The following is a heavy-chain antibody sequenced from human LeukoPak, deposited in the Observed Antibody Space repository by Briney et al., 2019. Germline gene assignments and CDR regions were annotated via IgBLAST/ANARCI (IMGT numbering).Heavy chain of an antibody. Sequence: RGSLRLSCAASGFTLSSYSMNWVRQAPGKGLEWVSGINWNGGSTGYADSVKGRFTISRDNAKNSLYLQMNSLRAEDTALYYCARDRGVDTAMVNWFDPWGQGTLVTVSS. CDR3: ARDRGVDTAMVNWFDP. CDR1: GFTLSSYS. D-gene: IGHD5-18*01. CDR2: INWNGGST. V-gene: IGHV3-20*04. J-gene: IGHJ5*02.